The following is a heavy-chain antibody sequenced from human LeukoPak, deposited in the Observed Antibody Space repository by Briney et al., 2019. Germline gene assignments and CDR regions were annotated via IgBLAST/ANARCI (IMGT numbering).Heavy chain of an antibody. CDR2: INPNSGGT. CDR3: ARGGIAAAGTLYYYYYMDV. CDR1: GYTFTSYG. J-gene: IGHJ6*03. D-gene: IGHD6-13*01. V-gene: IGHV1-2*02. Sequence: GASGKVSCKASGYTFTSYGISWVRQAPGQGLEWRGWINPNSGGTNYAQKFQGRVTMTRDTSISTAYMELSRLRSDDTAVYYCARGGIAAAGTLYYYYYMDVWGKGTTVTVSS.